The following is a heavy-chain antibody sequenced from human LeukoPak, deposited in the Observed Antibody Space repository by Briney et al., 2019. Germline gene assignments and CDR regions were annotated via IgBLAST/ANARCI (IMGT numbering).Heavy chain of an antibody. J-gene: IGHJ3*02. Sequence: SETLSLTCAVYGGSFSGYYWSWIRQPPGKGLEWIGEINHSGSTNYSPSLKSRVTISVDTSKNQFSLKLSSVTAEDTAVYYCGLPSYSGGRNWLFDIWGQGTMVTVSS. D-gene: IGHD1-26*01. CDR3: GLPSYSGGRNWLFDI. V-gene: IGHV4-34*01. CDR2: INHSGST. CDR1: GGSFSGYY.